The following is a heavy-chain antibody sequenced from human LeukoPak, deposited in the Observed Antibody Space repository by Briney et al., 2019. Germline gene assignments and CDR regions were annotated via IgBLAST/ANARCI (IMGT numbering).Heavy chain of an antibody. Sequence: PGGSLRLSCAASGFTVSSNYMSWVRQAPGKGLEWVSVIYSGGSTYYADSVKGRFTISRENAKNSLYLQMNSLRAGDTAVYYCARGSEPIAAAGGFDYWGQGTLVTVSS. CDR3: ARGSEPIAAAGGFDY. D-gene: IGHD6-13*01. J-gene: IGHJ4*02. CDR1: GFTVSSNY. CDR2: IYSGGST. V-gene: IGHV3-53*01.